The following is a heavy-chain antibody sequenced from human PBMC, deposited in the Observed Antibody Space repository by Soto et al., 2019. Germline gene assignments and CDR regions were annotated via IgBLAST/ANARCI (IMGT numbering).Heavy chain of an antibody. Sequence: ASVKVSCKASGYTFTGYYMHWVRQAPGQGLEWMGWINPNSGGTNYAQKFQGRVTMTRDTSISTAFMELRSLRSDDTAVYYCARIDAAGWWFDPWGQGTLVTVSS. CDR1: GYTFTGYY. CDR2: INPNSGGT. V-gene: IGHV1-2*02. J-gene: IGHJ5*02. CDR3: ARIDAAGWWFDP. D-gene: IGHD2-15*01.